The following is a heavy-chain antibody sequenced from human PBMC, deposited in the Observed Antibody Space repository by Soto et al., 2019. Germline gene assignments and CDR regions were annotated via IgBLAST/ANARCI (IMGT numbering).Heavy chain of an antibody. Sequence: GGSLRLSCAASGFTFSSYAMSWVRQAPGKGLEWVSAISGSGGSTYYADSVKGRFTISRDNSKNTLYLQMNSLRAEDTAVYYCAKRANYYDSSGQFTGFDYWGQGTLVTVSS. CDR3: AKRANYYDSSGQFTGFDY. CDR2: ISGSGGST. V-gene: IGHV3-23*01. D-gene: IGHD3-22*01. CDR1: GFTFSSYA. J-gene: IGHJ4*02.